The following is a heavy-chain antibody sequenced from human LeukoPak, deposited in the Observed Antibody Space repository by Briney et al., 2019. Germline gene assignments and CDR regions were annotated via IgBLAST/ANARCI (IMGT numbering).Heavy chain of an antibody. V-gene: IGHV3-20*04. D-gene: IGHD6-13*01. CDR1: GFTLDDYG. CDR3: AIGVRSSWPNYFDY. CDR2: IKGNGGST. Sequence: GGALRLSRAPSGFTLDDYGMSGVRQAPGKGLAWVSGIKGNGGSTGYADSVKGRFTISRDNAKNSLYLQMNRLRAEDTALYYCAIGVRSSWPNYFDYGGEGTLVTVSS. J-gene: IGHJ4*02.